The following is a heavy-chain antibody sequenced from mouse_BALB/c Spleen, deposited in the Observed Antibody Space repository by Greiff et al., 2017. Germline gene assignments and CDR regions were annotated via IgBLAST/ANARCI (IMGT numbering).Heavy chain of an antibody. V-gene: IGHV5-17*02. CDR3: SRWGITTATNAMDY. CDR1: GFTFSSFG. J-gene: IGHJ4*01. Sequence: EVKLVESGGGLVEPGGSRKLSCAASGFTFSSFGMHWVRQAPERGLEWVAYISSGSSTIYSADTVKGRVNISRDNPQNTLFLQMTSLRSEDTAMFYCSRWGITTATNAMDYWGQGTSVTVSA. CDR2: ISSGSSTI. D-gene: IGHD1-2*01.